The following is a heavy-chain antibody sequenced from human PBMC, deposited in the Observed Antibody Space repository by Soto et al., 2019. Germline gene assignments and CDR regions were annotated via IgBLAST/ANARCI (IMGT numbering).Heavy chain of an antibody. CDR1: GFTFISSS. V-gene: IGHV3-21*01. CDR3: ARDQDYDSSGYYLVFDY. Sequence: ESLRLSCGASGFTFISSSMNRVRQAAGKGLEGVSSISSSSSYIYYADPVKGRFTISRDNAKNSLYLQRNSLRAEDTAVYYCARDQDYDSSGYYLVFDYWGQGTLVTVSS. D-gene: IGHD3-22*01. CDR2: ISSSSSYI. J-gene: IGHJ4*02.